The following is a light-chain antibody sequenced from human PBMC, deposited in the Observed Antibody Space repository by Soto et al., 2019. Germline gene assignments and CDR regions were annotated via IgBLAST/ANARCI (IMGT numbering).Light chain of an antibody. V-gene: IGLV2-14*01. CDR3: SSYSSSSTLGV. CDR2: EVT. CDR1: RSDIGIFNY. Sequence: QSVLTQPASVSGSPGQSITISCSGTRSDIGIFNYVSWYQQHPGKAPKLIIYEVTNRPSGVSDRFSGSKSGNTASLNISGLRADDEADYYCSSYSSSSTLGVFGGGTKVTVL. J-gene: IGLJ3*02.